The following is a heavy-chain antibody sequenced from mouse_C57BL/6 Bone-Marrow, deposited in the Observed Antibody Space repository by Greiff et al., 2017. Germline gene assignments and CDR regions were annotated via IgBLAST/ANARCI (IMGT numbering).Heavy chain of an antibody. J-gene: IGHJ1*03. D-gene: IGHD1-1*01. CDR1: GFTFSDYG. V-gene: IGHV5-17*01. CDR2: ISSGSSTI. CDR3: ASTTVPYWYFDV. Sequence: EVMLVESGGGLVKPGGSLKLSCAASGFTFSDYGMHWVRQAPEKGLEWVAYISSGSSTIYYADTVKGRFTLSRDNAKNTLFLQMTSLRSEDTAMYYCASTTVPYWYFDVWGTGTTVTVAS.